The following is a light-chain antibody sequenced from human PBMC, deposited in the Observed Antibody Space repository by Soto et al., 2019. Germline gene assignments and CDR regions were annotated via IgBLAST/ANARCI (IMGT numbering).Light chain of an antibody. V-gene: IGKV1-12*01. Sequence: IPLTHSPSTLSASVSYTVTITSRASQSISTSLAWYQQKPGKAPNLLISGASTLEEGVPSRFRGSGSGTDFTLTISSLQPEDFATYYCQQANSFPLTFGGGTKVDNK. CDR2: GAS. CDR1: QSISTS. CDR3: QQANSFPLT. J-gene: IGKJ4*01.